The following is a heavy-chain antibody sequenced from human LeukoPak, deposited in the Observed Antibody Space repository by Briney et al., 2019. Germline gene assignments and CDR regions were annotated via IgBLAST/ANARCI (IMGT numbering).Heavy chain of an antibody. CDR3: ATQIDYDFWSGYYGY. V-gene: IGHV3-23*01. Sequence: GGSLRLSCAASGFTFSSYAMSWVRQAPGKGLEWVSAISGSGGSTYYADSVKGRFTISRDNSENTLYLQMNSLRAEDTAVYYCATQIDYDFWSGYYGYWGRGTLVTVSS. CDR1: GFTFSSYA. CDR2: ISGSGGST. J-gene: IGHJ4*02. D-gene: IGHD3-3*01.